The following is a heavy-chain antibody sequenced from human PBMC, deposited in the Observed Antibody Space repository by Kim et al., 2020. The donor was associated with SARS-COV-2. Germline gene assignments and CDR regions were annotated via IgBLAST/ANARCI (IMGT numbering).Heavy chain of an antibody. CDR1: GGSISSYY. D-gene: IGHD5-12*01. Sequence: SETLSLTCTVSGGSISSYYWSWIRQPPGKGLEWIGYIYYSGSTNYNPSLKSRVTISVDTSKNQFSLKLSSVTAADTAVYYCAREVSLYSGYVGAGFDYWGQGTLVTVSS. CDR2: IYYSGST. J-gene: IGHJ4*02. CDR3: AREVSLYSGYVGAGFDY. V-gene: IGHV4-59*01.